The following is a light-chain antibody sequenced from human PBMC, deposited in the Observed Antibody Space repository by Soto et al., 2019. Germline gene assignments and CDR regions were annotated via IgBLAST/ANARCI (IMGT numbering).Light chain of an antibody. V-gene: IGKV1-39*01. CDR1: QSISTY. CDR3: QQCFSSPRT. CDR2: AAS. J-gene: IGKJ1*01. Sequence: DIQMTQSPSTLSASVGDRVTITCRASQSISTYLNWYQQKLGRAPTLLIYAASSLQSGVPSSFSGGGSGTDFTLTISRLQPEGLAMYFCQQCFSSPRTFGQGTKVEIK.